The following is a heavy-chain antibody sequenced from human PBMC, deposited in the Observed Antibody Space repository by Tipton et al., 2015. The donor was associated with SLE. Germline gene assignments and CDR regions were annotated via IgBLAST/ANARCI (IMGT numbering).Heavy chain of an antibody. CDR2: IHYSGST. Sequence: TLSLTCTVSGVSIFNFYWSWFRQPPGKGPECIAYIHYSGSTNSNPSLGSRVTISVDTSKNQFSLHLTSVTSADTAVYYCANYFYDATGYQSVDDWGQGALVTVSS. V-gene: IGHV4-59*01. CDR3: ANYFYDATGYQSVDD. CDR1: GVSIFNFY. D-gene: IGHD3-22*01. J-gene: IGHJ4*02.